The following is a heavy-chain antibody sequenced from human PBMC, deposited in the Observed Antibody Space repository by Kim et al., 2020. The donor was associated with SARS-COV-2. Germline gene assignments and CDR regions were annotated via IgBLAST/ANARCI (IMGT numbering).Heavy chain of an antibody. CDR1: GLIVSGYY. CDR3: SSVFFINLFDP. J-gene: IGHJ5*02. Sequence: GGSLRLSCAASGLIVSGYYMRWVRQAPGKGLEWVSVIYSDGSTSYLASVMCSFTISSDNSNNTLFLQMISLIAEDTAVFYCSSVFFINLFDPCVHGSL. D-gene: IGHD3-10*01. V-gene: IGHV3-66*01. CDR2: IYSDGST.